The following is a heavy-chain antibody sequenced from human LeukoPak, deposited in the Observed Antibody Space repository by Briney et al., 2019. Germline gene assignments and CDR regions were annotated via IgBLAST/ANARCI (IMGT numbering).Heavy chain of an antibody. D-gene: IGHD3-3*01. CDR2: ISSSGNSR. CDR3: ARKYYDFWGGYHDAFDI. V-gene: IGHV3-48*04. Sequence: GGSLRLSCAASGFILSNYRMNWVRQAPGKGLEWVSYISSSGNSREYADSVKGRFTISRDNARDSLHLQMNSLRVEDTAVYYCARKYYDFWGGYHDAFDIWGQGTMVTVSS. CDR1: GFILSNYR. J-gene: IGHJ3*02.